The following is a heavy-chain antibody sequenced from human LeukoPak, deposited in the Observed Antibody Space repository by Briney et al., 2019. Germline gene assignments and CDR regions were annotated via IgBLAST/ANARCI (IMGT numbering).Heavy chain of an antibody. CDR3: ARDRAGYYDSSGPLDY. Sequence: GGSLRLSCAASEFTFSTYAMHGVRQAPGKGREGVAFISYNGSNKYYADSVKGRFTISRDNSKSTLYLQMNNLRADDTAVYSCARDRAGYYDSSGPLDYWGQGTLVTVSS. CDR1: EFTFSTYA. V-gene: IGHV3-30-3*01. D-gene: IGHD3-22*01. CDR2: ISYNGSNK. J-gene: IGHJ4*02.